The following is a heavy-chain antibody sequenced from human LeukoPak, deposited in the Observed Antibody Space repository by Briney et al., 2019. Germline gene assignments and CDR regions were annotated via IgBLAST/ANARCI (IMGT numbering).Heavy chain of an antibody. J-gene: IGHJ4*01. CDR2: IYYSGST. CDR1: GGSISSYY. V-gene: IGHV4-59*01. D-gene: IGHD3-22*01. Sequence: PSETLSLTCTVSGGSISSYYWSWIRQPPGKGLEWIGYIYYSGSTNYNPSLKSRVTISVDTPKNQFSLKLSSVTAADTAVYYCARDVDXSGYIDYWGXXXLVTV. CDR3: ARDVDXSGYIDY.